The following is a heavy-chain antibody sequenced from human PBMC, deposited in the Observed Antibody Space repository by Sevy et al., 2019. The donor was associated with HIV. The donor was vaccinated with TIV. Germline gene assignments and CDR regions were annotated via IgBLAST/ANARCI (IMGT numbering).Heavy chain of an antibody. CDR1: GFSFSGAW. D-gene: IGHD3-10*01. CDR3: TTDSGMNPGFALQH. Sequence: GESLKISCAASGFSFSGAWMRWVRQAPGGALEWVGRIKNIHEGGSTEYAAPVKGRFTISRDDSKNTLYLQLSCLKTDGTGVYFRTTDSGMNPGFALQHWGPGHLVTGSS. J-gene: IGHJ1*01. V-gene: IGHV3-15*01. CDR2: IKNIHEGGST.